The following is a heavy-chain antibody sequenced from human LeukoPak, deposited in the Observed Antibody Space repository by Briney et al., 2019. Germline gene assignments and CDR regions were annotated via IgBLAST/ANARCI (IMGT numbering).Heavy chain of an antibody. J-gene: IGHJ4*02. CDR3: ARVPRGRHPFDY. Sequence: PSQTLSLTCTVSGGSISSGSYYWSWIRQPAGKGLEWIGRIYTSGSTNYNPSLKSRVTISVDTSKNQFSLKLSSVTAADTAVYYCARVPRGRHPFDYWGQGTLVTVSS. CDR1: GGSISSGSYY. V-gene: IGHV4-61*02. CDR2: IYTSGST.